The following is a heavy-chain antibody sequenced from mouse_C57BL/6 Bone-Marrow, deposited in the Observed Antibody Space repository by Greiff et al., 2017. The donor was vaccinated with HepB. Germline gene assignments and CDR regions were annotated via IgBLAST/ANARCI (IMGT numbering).Heavy chain of an antibody. Sequence: EVQLVESGPGMVKPSQSLSLTCTVTGYSITSGYDWHWIRHFPGNKLEWMGYISYSGSTNYNPSLKSRISITHDTSKNHFFLKLNSVTTEDTATYYCARGEYLHFDYWGQGTTLTVSS. CDR3: ARGEYLHFDY. CDR1: GYSITSGYD. CDR2: ISYSGST. V-gene: IGHV3-1*01. D-gene: IGHD2-10*02. J-gene: IGHJ2*01.